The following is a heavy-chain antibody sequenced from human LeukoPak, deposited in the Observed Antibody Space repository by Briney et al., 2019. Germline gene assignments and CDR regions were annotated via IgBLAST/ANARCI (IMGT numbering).Heavy chain of an antibody. CDR2: FDPEDGET. V-gene: IGHV1-24*01. D-gene: IGHD3-10*01. CDR1: GYTLTELS. Sequence: GASVKVSCKVSGYTLTELSMHWVRQAPGKGLEWMGGFDPEDGETIYAQKFQGRVTMTEDTSTDTAYMELSSLRSEDTAVYYCATARGYGSGSLNWFDPWGQGTLVTVSS. CDR3: ATARGYGSGSLNWFDP. J-gene: IGHJ5*02.